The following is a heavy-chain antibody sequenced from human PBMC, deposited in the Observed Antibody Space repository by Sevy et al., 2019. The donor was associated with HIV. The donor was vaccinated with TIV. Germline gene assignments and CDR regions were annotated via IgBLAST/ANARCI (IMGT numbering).Heavy chain of an antibody. D-gene: IGHD1-26*01. CDR3: AGAGVGATHY. CDR2: IYYSGTT. Sequence: SETLSLTCTVSGGSISRYYWSWIRQPPGKGLEWIGYIYYSGTTNYNPSLKSRVTISVDTSKNRFSLKLSSVTAADTAVYYCAGAGVGATHYWGQGTLVTVSS. CDR1: GGSISRYY. J-gene: IGHJ4*02. V-gene: IGHV4-59*01.